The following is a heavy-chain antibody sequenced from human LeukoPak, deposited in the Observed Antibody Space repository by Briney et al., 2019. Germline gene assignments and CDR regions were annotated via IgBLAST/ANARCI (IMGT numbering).Heavy chain of an antibody. CDR3: ARGCFVSSGTGFDY. Sequence: WDTLSLTCTVSGGSISSYYWSWIRQPAGKGLEWIGRIYPGGTTNYNPSLKSPVSMSVDTSKNRFSLKLSSVTAADTAVYYCARGCFVSSGTGFDYWGQGTLVTVSS. CDR1: GGSISSYY. CDR2: IYPGGTT. V-gene: IGHV4-4*07. D-gene: IGHD2-8*02. J-gene: IGHJ4*02.